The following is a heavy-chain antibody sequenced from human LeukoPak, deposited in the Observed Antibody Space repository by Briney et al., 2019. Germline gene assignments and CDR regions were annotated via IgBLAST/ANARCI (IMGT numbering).Heavy chain of an antibody. CDR3: TRDVSRGYMDL. D-gene: IGHD6-25*01. V-gene: IGHV1-18*01. Sequence: ASVKVSCKASGYTFTDYGVTWVRQAPGQGLEWMGWISVSSGTTTYAEGFQGRLTTSTDSSTGTAYMEIRSLRPDDTAVYFCTRDVSRGYMDLWGQGSLVTVAS. CDR2: ISVSSGTT. CDR1: GYTFTDYG. J-gene: IGHJ4*02.